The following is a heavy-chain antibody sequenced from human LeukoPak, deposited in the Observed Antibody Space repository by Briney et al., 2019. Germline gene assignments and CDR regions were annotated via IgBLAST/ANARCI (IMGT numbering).Heavy chain of an antibody. CDR3: ARVLSYSSGWYDY. D-gene: IGHD6-19*01. J-gene: IGHJ4*02. V-gene: IGHV1-2*02. CDR2: INPNSGGT. Sequence: ASVKVSFKASGYTFTGYYMHWVRQAPGQGLEWMGWINPNSGGTNYAQKFQGRVTMTRDTSISTAYMELSRLRSDDTAVYYCARVLSYSSGWYDYWGQGTLVTVSS. CDR1: GYTFTGYY.